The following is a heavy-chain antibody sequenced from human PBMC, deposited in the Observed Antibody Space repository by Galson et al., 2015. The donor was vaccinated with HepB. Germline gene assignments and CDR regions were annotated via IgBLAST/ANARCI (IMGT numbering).Heavy chain of an antibody. V-gene: IGHV1-58*02. J-gene: IGHJ3*02. CDR3: AASRTSMVRGSDAFDI. Sequence: SVKVSCKASGYTFPNYGIIWVRQAPGQRLEWLGWIVVGSGNTNYAQKFQERVTITRDMSTSTAYMELSSLRSEDTALYYCAASRTSMVRGSDAFDIWGQGTMVTVSS. CDR2: IVVGSGNT. D-gene: IGHD5-18*01. CDR1: GYTFPNYG.